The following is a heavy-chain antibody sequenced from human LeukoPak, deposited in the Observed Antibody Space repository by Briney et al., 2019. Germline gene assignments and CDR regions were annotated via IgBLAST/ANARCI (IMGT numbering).Heavy chain of an antibody. V-gene: IGHV4-59*01. D-gene: IGHD3-10*01. CDR3: ARGGVNYKIAGP. J-gene: IGHJ5*02. CDR1: GGSISNYY. CDR2: IYYSGST. Sequence: PSETLSLTCTVSGGSISNYYWSWIRQPPGKGLEWIGYIYYSGSTSYNPSLKSRVTISVDTSKNQFSLKLSSVTAADTAVYYCARGGVNYKIAGPWGQGALVTVSS.